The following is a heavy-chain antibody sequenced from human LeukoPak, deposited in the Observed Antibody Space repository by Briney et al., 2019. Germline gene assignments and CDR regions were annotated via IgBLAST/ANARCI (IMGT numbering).Heavy chain of an antibody. CDR1: GFPFTTYG. CDR3: AKHDADILTGYYIHY. V-gene: IGHV3-20*04. Sequence: PGGSLRLSCAASGFPFTTYGMSWARQAPGKGLEWVSGINWNGGSTGYADSVKGRFTISRDNAKNSLYLQMNSLRAEDTALYYCAKHDADILTGYYIHYWGQGTLVTVSS. CDR2: INWNGGST. J-gene: IGHJ4*02. D-gene: IGHD3-9*01.